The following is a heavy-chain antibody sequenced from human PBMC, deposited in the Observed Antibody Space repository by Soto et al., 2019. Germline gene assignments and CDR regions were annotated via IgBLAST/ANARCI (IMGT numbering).Heavy chain of an antibody. CDR2: VYSTGGV. Sequence: QLQLHESGPGLVKPSETLSLTCNVSGDSIGRFYWSWIRQSAGKGLDWIGRVYSTGGVTYNPALKGRVTISLDRSNNHVSLEMNSETAADTAEYFCARDLSGTGLDIWGQGTTVSVSS. CDR1: GDSIGRFY. J-gene: IGHJ6*02. CDR3: ARDLSGTGLDI. V-gene: IGHV4-4*07. D-gene: IGHD1-26*01.